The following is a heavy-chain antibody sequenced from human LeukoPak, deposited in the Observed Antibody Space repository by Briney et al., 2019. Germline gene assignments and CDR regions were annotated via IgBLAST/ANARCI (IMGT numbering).Heavy chain of an antibody. CDR2: IYYSGTT. Sequence: KPSETLSLTCTVSGGSISGHYWSWIRQPPGKGLEWIGYIYYSGTTNYNPSLKSRVTISVDTSKNQFSLKLSSVTAADTAVYYCARRPATYSGFDYWGQGTLVTVSS. CDR1: GGSISGHY. CDR3: ARRPATYSGFDY. V-gene: IGHV4-59*08. D-gene: IGHD2-15*01. J-gene: IGHJ4*02.